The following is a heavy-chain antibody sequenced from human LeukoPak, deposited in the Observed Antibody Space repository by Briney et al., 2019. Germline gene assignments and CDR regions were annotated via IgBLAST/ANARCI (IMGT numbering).Heavy chain of an antibody. CDR1: LYTFTSYY. D-gene: IGHD5-18*01. Sequence: GASVKVSCMASLYTFTSYYMHWVRQAPEQGLEWMGIINPSGTSTSYAQKFQGRVTMTRDTSTSTVYMELSSLQSEDTAVYYCARSSTPMADDCWGQAPLITVSS. CDR2: INPSGTST. V-gene: IGHV1-46*01. J-gene: IGHJ4*02. CDR3: ARSSTPMADDC.